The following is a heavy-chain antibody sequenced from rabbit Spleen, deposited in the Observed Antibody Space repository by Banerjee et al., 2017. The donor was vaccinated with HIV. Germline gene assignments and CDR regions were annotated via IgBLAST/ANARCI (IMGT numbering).Heavy chain of an antibody. D-gene: IGHD8-1*01. J-gene: IGHJ4*01. CDR1: GSSFSGSYW. Sequence: QSLEESGGDLVKPGASLTLTCTASGSSFSGSYWMCWVRQAPGKGLEWIGCIYGNGISAYYASWAKGRFTISKTSSTTVTLQMTSLTAADTATYFCARDAGRGDYIDGVFNLWGPGTLVTVS. V-gene: IGHV1S40*01. CDR2: IYGNGISA. CDR3: ARDAGRGDYIDGVFNL.